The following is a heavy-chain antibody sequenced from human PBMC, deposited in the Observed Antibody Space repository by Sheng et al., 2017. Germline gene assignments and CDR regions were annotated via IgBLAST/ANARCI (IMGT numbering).Heavy chain of an antibody. J-gene: IGHJ4*02. CDR3: ARDSGYSFGPFDY. CDR2: ISYDGRNK. D-gene: IGHD5-18*01. Sequence: ESGGGVVQPGRSLRLSCAASGFSFGTYPMQWVRQAPGKGLEWVAVISYDGRNKYYADSVKGRFTISRDNSKNTLHVQMNNLRAEDTAVYFCARDSGYSFGPFDYWGQGTLVTVSS. CDR1: GFSFGTYP. V-gene: IGHV3-30*04.